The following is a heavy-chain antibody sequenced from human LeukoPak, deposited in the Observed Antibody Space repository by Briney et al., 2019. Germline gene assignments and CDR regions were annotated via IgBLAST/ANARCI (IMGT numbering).Heavy chain of an antibody. CDR3: AKGVAATPYYFDY. CDR1: GFTFSSYS. Sequence: PGGSLRLSCAASGFTFSSYSMSWVRQAPGKGLEWVSAISGSGGSTYYADSVKGRFTISRDNSKNTLYLQMNSLRAEDTAVYYCAKGVAATPYYFDYWGQGTLVTVSS. V-gene: IGHV3-23*01. J-gene: IGHJ4*02. D-gene: IGHD2-15*01. CDR2: ISGSGGST.